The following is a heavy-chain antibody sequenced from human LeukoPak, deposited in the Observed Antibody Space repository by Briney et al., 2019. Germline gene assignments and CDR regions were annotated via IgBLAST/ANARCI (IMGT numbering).Heavy chain of an antibody. D-gene: IGHD3-16*01. J-gene: IGHJ3*02. CDR3: ATLWALSAFDI. CDR2: VWYDGRNK. CDR1: GFTFSSYG. V-gene: IGHV3-33*01. Sequence: GGSLRLSCAASGFTFSSYGMHWVRQAPGRGLEWVAVVWYDGRNKNYAESVKGRFTISRDNSKNTLYLQMNSLRAEDTAVYYCATLWALSAFDIWGQGTKVTVSS.